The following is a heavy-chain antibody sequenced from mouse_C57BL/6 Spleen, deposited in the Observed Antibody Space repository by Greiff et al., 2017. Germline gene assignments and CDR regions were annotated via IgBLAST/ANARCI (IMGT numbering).Heavy chain of an antibody. Sequence: EVQLQQSGPVLVKPGASVKMSCKASGYTFTDYYMNWVKQSHGKSLEWIGVINPYNGGTSYNQKFKGKATLTVDKSSSTAYMELNSLTSEDSAVYYCAREGDYYGRGFAYWGQGTLVTVSA. CDR2: INPYNGGT. D-gene: IGHD1-2*01. J-gene: IGHJ3*01. CDR3: AREGDYYGRGFAY. V-gene: IGHV1-19*01. CDR1: GYTFTDYY.